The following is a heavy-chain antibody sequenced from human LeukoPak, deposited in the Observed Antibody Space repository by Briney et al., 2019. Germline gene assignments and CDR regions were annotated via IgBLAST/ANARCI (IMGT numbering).Heavy chain of an antibody. V-gene: IGHV4-61*02. CDR1: GGAISSGSYY. CDR3: ARMNGYTSGWYFTFDY. J-gene: IGHJ4*02. CDR2: IYARGST. D-gene: IGHD6-19*01. Sequence: SETLSFTCTVFGGAISSGSYYCCWMRPPAGKVLEWIGRIYARGSTNYNPSLERRATISVDTSKNPFSLKLSSVTAADTALYFCARMNGYTSGWYFTFDYWGQGALITVSS.